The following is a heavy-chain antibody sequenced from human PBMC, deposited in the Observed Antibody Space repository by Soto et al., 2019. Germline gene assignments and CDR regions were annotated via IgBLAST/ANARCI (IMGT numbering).Heavy chain of an antibody. D-gene: IGHD1-26*01. J-gene: IGHJ6*02. Sequence: QVQLVQSGAEVKKPGSSVKVSCKASGGTFSSYAISWVRQAPGQGLEWMGGIIPIFGTANYAQKFQDRVTISADESTSTGYMGMSSLRSEDTGVYYCARALVGAAPVLGRYYGMDVWGQGTTVTVSS. CDR1: GGTFSSYA. V-gene: IGHV1-69*01. CDR3: ARALVGAAPVLGRYYGMDV. CDR2: IIPIFGTA.